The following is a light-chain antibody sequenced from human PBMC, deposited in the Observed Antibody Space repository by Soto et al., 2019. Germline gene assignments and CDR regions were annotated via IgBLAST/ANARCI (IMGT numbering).Light chain of an antibody. V-gene: IGKV4-1*01. J-gene: IGKJ4*01. CDR1: QSVLYSSNNKNY. CDR2: WAS. Sequence: DIVMTQSPDSLAVSLGERATINCKSSQSVLYSSNNKNYLAWYQQKPGQPPKALIYWASTRESGVPDRFSGSGSGTDFTLTISRLEPEDFAVYYCQHYGSFNTFAGGTKVDIK. CDR3: QHYGSFNT.